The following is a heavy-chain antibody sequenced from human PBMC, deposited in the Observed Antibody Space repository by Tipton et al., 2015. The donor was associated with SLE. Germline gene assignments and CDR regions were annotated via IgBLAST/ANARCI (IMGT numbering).Heavy chain of an antibody. V-gene: IGHV4-59*04. Sequence: TLSLTCTVSGGSLSNHYWNWIRQPPGKGLEWLGSISYSGVTEYNPSLKSRATISLDLSTSQLSLKLGSVTAADTAIYYCALRFLEWSHYYGVDVWGQGTTVTVSS. D-gene: IGHD3-3*01. CDR2: ISYSGVT. J-gene: IGHJ6*02. CDR1: GGSLSNHY. CDR3: ALRFLEWSHYYGVDV.